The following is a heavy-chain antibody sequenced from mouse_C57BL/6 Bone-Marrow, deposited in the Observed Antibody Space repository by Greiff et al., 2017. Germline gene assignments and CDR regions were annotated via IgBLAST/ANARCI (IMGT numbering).Heavy chain of an antibody. V-gene: IGHV5-4*01. CDR2: ISDGCSYT. Sequence: EVQLVESGGGLVKPGGSLKLSCAASGFTFSSYAMSWVRQTPEKRLEWVATISDGCSYTYYPDNVKGRFTISRDNAKNNLYLQMSHLKSEDTAMYYCARPSYYSNWWVAWFAYWGQGTLVTVSA. J-gene: IGHJ3*01. CDR3: ARPSYYSNWWVAWFAY. D-gene: IGHD2-5*01. CDR1: GFTFSSYA.